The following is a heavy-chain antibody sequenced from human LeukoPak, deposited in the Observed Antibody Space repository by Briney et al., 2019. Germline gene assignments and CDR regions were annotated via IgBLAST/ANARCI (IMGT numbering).Heavy chain of an antibody. D-gene: IGHD6-19*01. CDR1: GFRFSSYW. J-gene: IGHJ4*02. CDR2: IKPDGSDK. V-gene: IGHV3-7*01. Sequence: GGSLRLSCTASGFRFSSYWMSWVRQASGKGLEWVANIKPDGSDKYYVDSVKGRFTISRDNAKNSLYLQMNSLRAEDSALYYCARASAVAGTRDYWGQGTLVTVSS. CDR3: ARASAVAGTRDY.